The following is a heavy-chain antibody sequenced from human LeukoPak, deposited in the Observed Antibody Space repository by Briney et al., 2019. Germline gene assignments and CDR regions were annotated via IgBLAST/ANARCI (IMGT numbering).Heavy chain of an antibody. J-gene: IGHJ4*02. CDR1: GYTFTSYG. CDR2: ISAYNGNT. D-gene: IGHD3-10*01. V-gene: IGHV1-18*01. Sequence: ASVKVSCKASGYTFTSYGISWVRQAPGQGLEWMGWISAYNGNTNYAQKLQGRVTMTTDTSTSTAYMELRSLRSDDTAVYYCARGLFGRGSGSYYGYWGQGTLVTVSS. CDR3: ARGLFGRGSGSYYGY.